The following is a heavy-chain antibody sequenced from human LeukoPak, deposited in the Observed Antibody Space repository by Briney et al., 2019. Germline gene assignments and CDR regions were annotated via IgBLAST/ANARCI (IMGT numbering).Heavy chain of an antibody. V-gene: IGHV3-21*01. CDR3: TQKGSGSYDY. J-gene: IGHJ4*02. Sequence: GGSLRLSCAASGFTFSTYAMTWVRQAPGKGLEWVSSISSSSSYIYYADSVKGRFTISRDNAKNSLYLQMNSLRAEDTAVYYCTQKGSGSYDYWGQGTLVTVSS. CDR1: GFTFSTYA. CDR2: ISSSSSYI. D-gene: IGHD1-26*01.